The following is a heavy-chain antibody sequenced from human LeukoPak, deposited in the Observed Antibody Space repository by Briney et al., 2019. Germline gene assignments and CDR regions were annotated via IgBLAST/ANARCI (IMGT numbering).Heavy chain of an antibody. Sequence: PSETLSLTCTVSSASISSYYWGWIRQSPGKGLEWIGYMQNTGGTNYNPSLKSRVSISKDKSKNQFSLQVGSRTAADTAVYYCVKHGSGWSFDYWGQGTLVTVSS. D-gene: IGHD6-19*01. J-gene: IGHJ4*02. V-gene: IGHV4-59*12. CDR1: SASISSYY. CDR3: VKHGSGWSFDY. CDR2: MQNTGGT.